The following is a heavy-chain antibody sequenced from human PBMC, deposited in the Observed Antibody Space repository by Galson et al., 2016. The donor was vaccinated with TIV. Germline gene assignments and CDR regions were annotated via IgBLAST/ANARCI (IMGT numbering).Heavy chain of an antibody. V-gene: IGHV3-23*01. CDR2: ISAGGGRT. J-gene: IGHJ6*02. Sequence: SLRLSCAASGFTFSSFATSWVRQAPGKGLEWVSRISAGGGRTDYTDSVKGRFTISRDNPKNTLYLQLNSLGAEDTAVYYCAKVPSSGFSYYYGIDVWGQGTTVTVA. D-gene: IGHD6-19*01. CDR1: GFTFSSFA. CDR3: AKVPSSGFSYYYGIDV.